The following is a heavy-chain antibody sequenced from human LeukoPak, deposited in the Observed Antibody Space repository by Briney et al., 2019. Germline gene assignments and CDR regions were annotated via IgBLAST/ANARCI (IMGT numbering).Heavy chain of an antibody. CDR3: ARDSGSYLHLYYYYGMDV. V-gene: IGHV1-18*01. CDR2: ISAYNGNT. CDR1: GYTFTSYG. Sequence: ASVKVSCKASGYTFTSYGISWVRQAPGQGLEWMGWISAYNGNTNYAQKLQGRVTMTTDTSTSTAYMELRSLRSDDTAVYYCARDSGSYLHLYYYYGMDVWGQGTTVTVSS. D-gene: IGHD1-26*01. J-gene: IGHJ6*02.